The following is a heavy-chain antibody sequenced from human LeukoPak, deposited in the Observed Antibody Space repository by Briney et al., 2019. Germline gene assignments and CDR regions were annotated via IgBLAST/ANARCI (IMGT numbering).Heavy chain of an antibody. D-gene: IGHD6-13*01. CDR3: ATSPGIAAAGDAEYFQH. CDR2: INSDGSST. Sequence: QPGGSLRLSCAASGFTFSSYWMHRVRQAPGKGLVWVSRINSDGSSTSYADSVKGRFTISRDNAKNTLYLQMNSLRAEDTAVYYCATSPGIAAAGDAEYFQHWGQGTLVTVSS. V-gene: IGHV3-74*01. J-gene: IGHJ1*01. CDR1: GFTFSSYW.